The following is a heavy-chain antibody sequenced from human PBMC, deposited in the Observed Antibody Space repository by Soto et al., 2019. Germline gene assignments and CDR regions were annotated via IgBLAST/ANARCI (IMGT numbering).Heavy chain of an antibody. J-gene: IGHJ5*02. CDR2: MHHSGTT. CDR3: ARDSTSGLYLS. D-gene: IGHD6-19*01. CDR1: GGSINDYY. Sequence: QVLLQESGTGLVEPSETLSLTCSVPGGSINDYYWSWIRPTPGKGLEWSGYMHHSGTTNYTPTLQRRVITVPDTWKTHVSLLVSSVPAADTAVYDWARDSTSGLYLSWGQGILVTVSS. V-gene: IGHV4-59*01.